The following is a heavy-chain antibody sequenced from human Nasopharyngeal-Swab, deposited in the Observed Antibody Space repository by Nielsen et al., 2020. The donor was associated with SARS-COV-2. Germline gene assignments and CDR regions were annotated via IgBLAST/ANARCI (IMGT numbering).Heavy chain of an antibody. Sequence: GESLKISCAASGFTFSSYGMHWVRQAPGKGLEWVAVIWYDGSNKYYADSVKGRFTISRDNSKNTLYLQMNSLRAEETAVYYCARGVIAAVLDYWGQGTLVTVSS. CDR3: ARGVIAAVLDY. V-gene: IGHV3-33*08. CDR2: IWYDGSNK. D-gene: IGHD6-13*01. J-gene: IGHJ4*02. CDR1: GFTFSSYG.